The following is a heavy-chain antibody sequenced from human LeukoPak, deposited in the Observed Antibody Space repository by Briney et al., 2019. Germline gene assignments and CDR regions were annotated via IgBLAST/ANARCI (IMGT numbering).Heavy chain of an antibody. CDR2: IIENGSNQ. J-gene: IGHJ4*02. D-gene: IGHD6-19*01. CDR1: GFTFSNYI. CDR3: ARVQGGGYRTADY. Sequence: PGRSLRLSCAASGFTFSNYIMHWVRQAPGKGLDWVAVIIENGSNQYYADSVKGRFTISRDNSKNTLFLKMNSLRGEDTAMYYCARVQGGGYRTADYWGQGTLVTVSS. V-gene: IGHV3-30*04.